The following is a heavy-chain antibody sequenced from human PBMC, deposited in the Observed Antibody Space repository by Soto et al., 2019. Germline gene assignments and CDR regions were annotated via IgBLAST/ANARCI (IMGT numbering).Heavy chain of an antibody. Sequence: SVKVSCKASGGTFSSYAISWVRQAPGQGLEWMGGIIPIFGTANYAQKFQGRVTITADESTSTAYMELSSLRSEDTAVYYCARQLAIFGVAPDLWGQGTLVTVSS. J-gene: IGHJ4*02. CDR3: ARQLAIFGVAPDL. D-gene: IGHD3-3*01. CDR1: GGTFSSYA. CDR2: IIPIFGTA. V-gene: IGHV1-69*13.